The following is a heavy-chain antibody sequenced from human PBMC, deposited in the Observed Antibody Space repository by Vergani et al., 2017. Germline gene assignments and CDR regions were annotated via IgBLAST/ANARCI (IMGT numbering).Heavy chain of an antibody. V-gene: IGHV3-23*01. D-gene: IGHD3-3*01. CDR1: GFTFSSYA. J-gene: IGHJ4*02. Sequence: EVQLLESGGGLVQPGGSLRLSCAASGFTFSSYAMSWVRQAPGKGLEWVSAISGSGGSTYYADSVKGRFTISRDNSKNTLYLQMNSLRAEDTAVYYCARVVVSYYDFWSGYYTRIDYFDYWGQGTLVTVSS. CDR3: ARVVVSYYDFWSGYYTRIDYFDY. CDR2: ISGSGGST.